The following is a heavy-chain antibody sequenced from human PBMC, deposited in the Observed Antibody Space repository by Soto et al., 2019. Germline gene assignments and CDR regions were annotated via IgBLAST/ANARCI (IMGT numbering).Heavy chain of an antibody. J-gene: IGHJ6*02. CDR1: GYSFTSYW. CDR2: IYPGDSDT. D-gene: IGHD3-10*01. CDR3: ARLQGSGSYYRNNIYYYYYYGMDV. Sequence: PGESLKISCKGSGYSFTSYWIGWVRQMPGKGLEWMGIIYPGDSDTRYSPSFQGQVTISADKSISTAYLQWSSLKASDTAMYYCARLQGSGSYYRNNIYYYYYYGMDVWGQGTTVTVSS. V-gene: IGHV5-51*01.